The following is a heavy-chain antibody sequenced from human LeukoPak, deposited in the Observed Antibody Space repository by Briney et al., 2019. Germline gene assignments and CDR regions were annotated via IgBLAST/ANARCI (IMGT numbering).Heavy chain of an antibody. Sequence: GGSLRLSCAASGFTFSTYWMSWVRQAPGKGLEWVANINQDGSQKRYVDSVQGRFTTSRDNTKNSLFLQMNSLRAEDTAVYYCARLKDDVTKLDYWGQGTLVTVSS. CDR2: INQDGSQK. J-gene: IGHJ4*02. D-gene: IGHD2-8*01. CDR3: ARLKDDVTKLDY. V-gene: IGHV3-7*01. CDR1: GFTFSTYW.